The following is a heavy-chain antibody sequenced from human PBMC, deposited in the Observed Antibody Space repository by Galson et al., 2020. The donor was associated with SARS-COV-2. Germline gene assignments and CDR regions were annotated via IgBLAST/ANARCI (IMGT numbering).Heavy chain of an antibody. V-gene: IGHV3-74*03. Sequence: GGSLRLSCEASGFSISAYWMHWVRQAPGKGLVWVSRINSDGSKTSYADSVRGRLTVSRDNAKHTVYLQMNSLSVEDTALYYCIRSYCTSASWYGWFDPWGQGTLVTVSS. CDR3: IRSYCTSASWYGWFDP. J-gene: IGHJ5*02. CDR1: GFSISAYW. CDR2: INSDGSKT. D-gene: IGHD2-2*01.